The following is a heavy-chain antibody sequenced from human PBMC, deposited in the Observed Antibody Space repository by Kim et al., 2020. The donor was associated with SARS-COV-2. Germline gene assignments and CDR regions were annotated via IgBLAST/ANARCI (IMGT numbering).Heavy chain of an antibody. J-gene: IGHJ5*02. Sequence: NYAQKLQNRVTMTTDASTSTAYMELTSLRSDDTAIYYCARRGSSTWHFDPWGQGTLVTVSS. D-gene: IGHD6-13*01. V-gene: IGHV1-18*01. CDR3: ARRGSSTWHFDP.